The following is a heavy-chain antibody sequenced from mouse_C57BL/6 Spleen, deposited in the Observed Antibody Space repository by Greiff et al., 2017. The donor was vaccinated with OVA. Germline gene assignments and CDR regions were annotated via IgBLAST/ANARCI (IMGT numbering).Heavy chain of an antibody. Sequence: QVQLQQSGAELARPGASVKLSCKASGYTFTSYGISWVKQRTGQGLEWIGEIYPRSGNTYYNEKFKGKATFTADTSSNTAYMQLSSLTTEDSAIYYCARSSDGYYYGGFAYWGQGTLVTVSA. CDR1: GYTFTSYG. D-gene: IGHD2-3*01. V-gene: IGHV1-81*01. CDR3: ARSSDGYYYGGFAY. J-gene: IGHJ3*01. CDR2: IYPRSGNT.